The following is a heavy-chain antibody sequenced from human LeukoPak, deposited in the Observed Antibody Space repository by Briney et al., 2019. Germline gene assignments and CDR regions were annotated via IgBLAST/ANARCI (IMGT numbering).Heavy chain of an antibody. V-gene: IGHV4-31*03. CDR3: ARDADDSSFDY. D-gene: IGHD3-22*01. J-gene: IGHJ4*02. Sequence: SETVSLTCTVSGGTINSGGYYWNWIRQHPGKGLEWIGYIFYNGGTNYNPSLKSRVTISVDTSKNQFSLKLSSVTAADTAVYYCARDADDSSFDYWGQGTLVTVSS. CDR1: GGTINSGGYY. CDR2: IFYNGGT.